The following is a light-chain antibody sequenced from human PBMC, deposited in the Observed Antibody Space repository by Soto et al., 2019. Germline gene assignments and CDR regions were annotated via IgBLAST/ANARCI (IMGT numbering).Light chain of an antibody. J-gene: IGKJ4*02. Sequence: IVFTQSATTLTLSPAYRSTSSFRARQSVSCLFAWYQQKPGEAPRLLIYGASSRATGIPDRFSGSGSGTDFALTSSILEPEYLTVYYCQRYGSPRTFGGGTKVDIK. CDR1: QSVSCL. CDR2: GAS. CDR3: QRYGSPRT. V-gene: IGKV3-20*01.